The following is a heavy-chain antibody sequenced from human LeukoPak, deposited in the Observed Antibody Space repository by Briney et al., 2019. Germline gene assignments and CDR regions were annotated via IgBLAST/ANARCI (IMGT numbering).Heavy chain of an antibody. Sequence: SETLSLTCSVSGGSIRTNYWSWIRQPPGKGLECIGYNYYSGSTNYNPSLKSRVTISVDTSKNQFSLKLTSVTAADTAVYYCARSSGYDAYYFDYWGQGTLVTVSS. CDR2: NYYSGST. V-gene: IGHV4-59*08. D-gene: IGHD5-12*01. CDR3: ARSSGYDAYYFDY. J-gene: IGHJ4*02. CDR1: GGSIRTNY.